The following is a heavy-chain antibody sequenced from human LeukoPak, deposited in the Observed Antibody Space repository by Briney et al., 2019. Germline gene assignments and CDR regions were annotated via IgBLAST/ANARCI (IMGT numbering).Heavy chain of an antibody. CDR2: ISSTGTYI. CDR3: ARNPYDILTGFYKNPGGFDF. Sequence: PGRSLRLSCLGSVFTFRNYPMYWIRQAPGKGLQWVSSISSTGTYIYYADLVEGRFTVSRDNAKNSLYLQMNSLRAEDTAVYYCARNPYDILTGFYKNPGGFDFWGQGTLVTVSS. D-gene: IGHD3-9*01. CDR1: VFTFRNYP. J-gene: IGHJ4*02. V-gene: IGHV3-21*01.